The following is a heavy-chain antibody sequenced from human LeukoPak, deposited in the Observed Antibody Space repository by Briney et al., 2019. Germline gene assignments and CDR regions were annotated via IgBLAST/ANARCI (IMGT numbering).Heavy chain of an antibody. D-gene: IGHD2-15*01. Sequence: ASVKVSCKASGYTFTSYYMHRVRQAPGQGLEWMGIINPSGGSTSYAQKFQGRVTMTRDTSTSTVYMELSSLRSEDTAVYYCASPHGGCSGGSCYSFDYWGQGTLVTVSS. CDR2: INPSGGST. V-gene: IGHV1-46*01. J-gene: IGHJ4*02. CDR1: GYTFTSYY. CDR3: ASPHGGCSGGSCYSFDY.